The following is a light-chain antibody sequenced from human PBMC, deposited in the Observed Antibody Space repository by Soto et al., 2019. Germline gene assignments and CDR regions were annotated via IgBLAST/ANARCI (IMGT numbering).Light chain of an antibody. CDR3: QQYSSYSYT. Sequence: DIQMTQSPSTLSASVGDRVTITCRASQSISSWLAWYQQKPGKAPKLLIYDASSLESGVPSRFSGSGSGTDSTLTSSSLQPDDFATYYCQQYSSYSYTFGQGTKLEIK. J-gene: IGKJ2*01. V-gene: IGKV1-5*01. CDR2: DAS. CDR1: QSISSW.